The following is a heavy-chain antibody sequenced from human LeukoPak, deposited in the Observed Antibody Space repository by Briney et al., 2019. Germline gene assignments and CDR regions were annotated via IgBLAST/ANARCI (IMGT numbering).Heavy chain of an antibody. D-gene: IGHD3-22*01. CDR1: GFTFSDYY. V-gene: IGHV3-11*01. J-gene: IGHJ4*02. CDR3: ARGDTFYYDSSGYHY. CDR2: ISSSGSTI. Sequence: GSLRLSCAASGFTFSDYYMSWIRQAPGKGLEWVSYISSSGSTIYYADSVKGRFTISRDNAKNSLYLQMNSLRAGDTAVYYCARGDTFYYDSSGYHYWGQGTLVTVSS.